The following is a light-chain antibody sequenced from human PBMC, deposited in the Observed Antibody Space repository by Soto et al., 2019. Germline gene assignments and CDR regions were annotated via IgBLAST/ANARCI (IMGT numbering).Light chain of an antibody. V-gene: IGKV3-20*01. CDR3: QQYGSSPWT. Sequence: EIVLTQSPDTLSLSPGERATLSCRASQSVSSNYLAWYQHKPGQAPRLLIYGASSRATGIPDRFSGSGSGPDFTLTISRLEPEDFAVFYCQQYGSSPWTFGQGTNVEIK. CDR2: GAS. J-gene: IGKJ1*01. CDR1: QSVSSNY.